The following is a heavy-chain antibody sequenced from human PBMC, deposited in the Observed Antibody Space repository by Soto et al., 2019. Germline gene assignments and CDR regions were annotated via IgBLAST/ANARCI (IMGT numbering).Heavy chain of an antibody. CDR2: ISSSSSYI. Sequence: LRLSCAASGFTFSSYSMNWVRQAPGKGLEWVSSISSSSSYIYYADSVKGRFTISRDNAKNSLYLQMNSLRAEDTAVYYCASSPSRDGYNYWYFDLWGRGTLVTVS. D-gene: IGHD5-12*01. CDR3: ASSPSRDGYNYWYFDL. V-gene: IGHV3-21*01. J-gene: IGHJ2*01. CDR1: GFTFSSYS.